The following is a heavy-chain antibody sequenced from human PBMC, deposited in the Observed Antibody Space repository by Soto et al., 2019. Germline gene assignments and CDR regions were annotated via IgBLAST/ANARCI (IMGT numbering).Heavy chain of an antibody. Sequence: GASVKVSCKASGYTFTSYAMHWVRQAPGQRLEWMGWINAGNGNTKYSQKFQGRVTITRDTSASTVYMELSSLRSEDTAVYYCAREDIVVVPAAMDYYYYYMDVWGKGTTVTVSS. D-gene: IGHD2-2*01. CDR2: INAGNGNT. J-gene: IGHJ6*03. V-gene: IGHV1-3*01. CDR3: AREDIVVVPAAMDYYYYYMDV. CDR1: GYTFTSYA.